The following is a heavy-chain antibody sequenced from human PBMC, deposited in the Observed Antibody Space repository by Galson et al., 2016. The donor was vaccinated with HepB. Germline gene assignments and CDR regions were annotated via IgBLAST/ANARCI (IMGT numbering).Heavy chain of an antibody. D-gene: IGHD6-6*01. J-gene: IGHJ6*03. CDR1: GGSISSGSYY. V-gene: IGHV4-61*02. CDR3: ARDPKGRQLVPGRYYYYMDV. Sequence: TLSLTCTVSGGSISSGSYYWRWIRQPAGKGLEWIGRIYTSGSTNYDPSLKSRVTISVDTSKHQFSLKLSSVTAADTAVYYCARDPKGRQLVPGRYYYYMDVWGKGTTVTVSS. CDR2: IYTSGST.